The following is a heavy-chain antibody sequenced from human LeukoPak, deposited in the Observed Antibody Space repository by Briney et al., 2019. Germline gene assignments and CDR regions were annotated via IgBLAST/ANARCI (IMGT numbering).Heavy chain of an antibody. CDR1: GYTFTSYD. D-gene: IGHD2-15*01. V-gene: IGHV1-8*01. Sequence: ASVKVSCTASGYTFTSYDINWVRQATGQGLEWMGWMNPNSGKTGYAQRFQGRVTMTRNTSISTAYMELSSLRSEDTAVYYCARGRYCSGGSCSNWFDPWGQGPWSPSPQ. CDR2: MNPNSGKT. J-gene: IGHJ5*02. CDR3: ARGRYCSGGSCSNWFDP.